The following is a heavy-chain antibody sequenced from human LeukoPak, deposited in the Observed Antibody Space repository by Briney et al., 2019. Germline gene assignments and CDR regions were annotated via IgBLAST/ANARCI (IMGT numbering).Heavy chain of an antibody. D-gene: IGHD6-19*01. CDR1: GFTVSSNY. CDR2: IYSGGST. CDR3: AKGPWLLN. Sequence: PGGSLRLSCAASGFTVSSNYMSWVRQAPGKGLEWVSVIYSGGSTYYADSVRGRFTISRDSAKNSLYLQMNSLRAEDTALYYCAKGPWLLNWGQGTLVTVSS. J-gene: IGHJ4*02. V-gene: IGHV3-53*05.